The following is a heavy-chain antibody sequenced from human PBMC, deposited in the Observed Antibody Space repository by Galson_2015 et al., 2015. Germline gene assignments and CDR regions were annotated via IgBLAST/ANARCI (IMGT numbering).Heavy chain of an antibody. Sequence: SLRLSCAASGFTFSSYSMNWVRQAPGKGLEWVSSISSSSSYIYYADSVKGRFTISRDNAKNSLYLQMNSLRAEDTAVYYCARDSSGWYSHPDYWGQGTLVTVSS. J-gene: IGHJ4*02. D-gene: IGHD6-19*01. CDR2: ISSSSSYI. V-gene: IGHV3-21*01. CDR1: GFTFSSYS. CDR3: ARDSSGWYSHPDY.